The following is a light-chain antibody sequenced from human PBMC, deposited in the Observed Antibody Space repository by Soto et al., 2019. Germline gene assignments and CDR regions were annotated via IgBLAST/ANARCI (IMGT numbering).Light chain of an antibody. V-gene: IGKV1-5*03. CDR1: QSTSTW. CDR2: KAS. CDR3: QQYGRYRT. J-gene: IGKJ1*01. Sequence: DIQMTQSPSTLSASVGDRVTITCRASQSTSTWLAWYQHKPGKAPNLLIYKASSLESGVPSRFSGSGSGTEFTLTISSLQPDDVATYYCQQYGRYRTVGQVTKVESK.